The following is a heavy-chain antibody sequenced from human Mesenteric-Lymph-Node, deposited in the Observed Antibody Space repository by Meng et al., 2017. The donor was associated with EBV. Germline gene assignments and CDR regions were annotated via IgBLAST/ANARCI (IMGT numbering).Heavy chain of an antibody. D-gene: IGHD3-10*01. Sequence: VQLSSPGPGLVNRSGPLPLPCAVSGGSISSDNWWTWVRQPPGKGLEWIGEIHHSGATNYNPSLKSRVTISVDKSKNQFSLKLSSVTAADAAVYFCASVIYGSGLNSWFDPWGHGTLVTVSS. J-gene: IGHJ5*02. CDR3: ASVIYGSGLNSWFDP. CDR1: GGSISSDNW. CDR2: IHHSGAT. V-gene: IGHV4-4*02.